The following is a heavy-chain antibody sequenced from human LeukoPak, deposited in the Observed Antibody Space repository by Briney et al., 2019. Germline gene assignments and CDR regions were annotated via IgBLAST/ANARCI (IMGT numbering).Heavy chain of an antibody. CDR2: INYYGKT. V-gene: IGHV4-39*07. CDR1: GNSISSSRYY. J-gene: IGHJ4*02. CDR3: ARAEYYYGSGSYDS. D-gene: IGHD3-10*01. Sequence: PSETLSLTCTVSGNSISSSRYYWVWIRQPPGKGLEWIGSINYYGKTYYNPSVKSRVTISVDTSKNQFSLMVRYVTAADTAVYYCARAEYYYGSGSYDSWGQGTLVTVSS.